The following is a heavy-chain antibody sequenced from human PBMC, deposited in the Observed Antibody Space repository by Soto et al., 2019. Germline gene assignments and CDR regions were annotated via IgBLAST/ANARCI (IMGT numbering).Heavy chain of an antibody. V-gene: IGHV4-59*01. J-gene: IGHJ5*02. CDR2: IYYSGST. Sequence: SETLSLTCTVSGGSISSYYWSWIRQPPGKGLEWIGYIYYSGSTNYNPSLKSRVTISVDTSKSQFSLKLRSVTAADTALYFCARDLSGCDCATCGQGTLVTVSS. CDR3: ARDLSGCDCAT. CDR1: GGSISSYY. D-gene: IGHD5-12*01.